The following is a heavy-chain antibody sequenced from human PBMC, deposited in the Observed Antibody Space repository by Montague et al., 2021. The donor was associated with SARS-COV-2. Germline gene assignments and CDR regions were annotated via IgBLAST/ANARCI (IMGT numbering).Heavy chain of an antibody. J-gene: IGHJ4*02. V-gene: IGHV4-39*01. Sequence: SETLSLTCTVSGDSISSSSYDWGWIRRPPGKGLEWIGHISYHGXTXYXXXXKXRVTISIDTSRNQFSLKVSSVTATDTAIYYCARRPDYGDSSGQRRHFDYWGQGTPVTVSS. CDR1: GDSISSSSYD. CDR3: ARRPDYGDSSGQRRHFDY. D-gene: IGHD6-19*01. CDR2: ISYHGXT.